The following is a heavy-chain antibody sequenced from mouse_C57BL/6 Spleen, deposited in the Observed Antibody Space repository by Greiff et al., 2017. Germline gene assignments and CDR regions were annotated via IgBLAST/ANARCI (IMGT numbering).Heavy chain of an antibody. J-gene: IGHJ4*01. CDR3: ARQHRLHDYYAMDY. Sequence: VAPSQSLSITCTVSGFSLTSYGVHWVRQPPGKGLEWLVVIWSDGSTTYNSALKSRLSISKDNSKSQVFLKMNSLQTDDPAMYYCARQHRLHDYYAMDYWGQGTSVTGSS. D-gene: IGHD3-2*02. CDR2: IWSDGST. V-gene: IGHV2-6-2*01. CDR1: GFSLTSYG.